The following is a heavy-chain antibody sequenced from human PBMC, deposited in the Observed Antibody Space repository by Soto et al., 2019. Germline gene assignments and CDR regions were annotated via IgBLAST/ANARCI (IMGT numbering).Heavy chain of an antibody. V-gene: IGHV3-30*18. CDR2: ISYDGSNK. CDR1: GFTFSSYG. J-gene: IGHJ4*02. Sequence: GGSLRLSCAASGFTFSSYGMHWVRQAPGRGLEWVAVISYDGSNKYYADSVKGRFTISRDNSKNTLYLQMNSLRAEDTAVYYCAKVKGYYDSSGLVDYWGQGTLVTVSS. CDR3: AKVKGYYDSSGLVDY. D-gene: IGHD3-22*01.